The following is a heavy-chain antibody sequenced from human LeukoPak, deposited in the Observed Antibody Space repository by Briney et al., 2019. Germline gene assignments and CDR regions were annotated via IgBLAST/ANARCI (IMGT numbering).Heavy chain of an antibody. D-gene: IGHD1-1*01. V-gene: IGHV4-59*01. CDR3: ARVATGTTADAFDI. J-gene: IGHJ3*02. CDR1: GGSISSYY. CDR2: IYYSGST. Sequence: PSETLSLTCTVSGGSISSYYWSWIRQPPGKGLEWIGYIYYSGSTNYNPSLKSRATISVDTSKNQFSLKLSSVTAADTAVYYCARVATGTTADAFDIWGQGTMVTVSS.